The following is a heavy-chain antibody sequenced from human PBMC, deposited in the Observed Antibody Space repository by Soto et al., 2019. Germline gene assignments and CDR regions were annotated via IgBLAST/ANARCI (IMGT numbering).Heavy chain of an antibody. V-gene: IGHV3-23*01. D-gene: IGHD2-2*01. Sequence: EVQLLESGGGLEQPGGSLRLSCAASGFIFTSYAMSWVRQAPGKGLEWVSSINVGDAGTNYADSVKGPFTISRDNPNNTLYLQMNFLRADDTAIYYCAKNYQFDCWGQGTLVTVSS. CDR1: GFIFTSYA. J-gene: IGHJ4*02. CDR3: AKNYQFDC. CDR2: INVGDAGT.